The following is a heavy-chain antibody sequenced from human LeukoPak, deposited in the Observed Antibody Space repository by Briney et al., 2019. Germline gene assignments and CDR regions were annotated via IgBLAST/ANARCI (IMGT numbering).Heavy chain of an antibody. V-gene: IGHV1-69*05. D-gene: IGHD1-1*01. J-gene: IGHJ5*02. Sequence: SVKVSCKASGGTLSNYAISWVRQAPGQGLEWMGGIIPIFGTANYAQKFQGRVTMTTDESTSTTYMELNSLRSEDTAVYYCAGWNRPQNWFDPWGQGTLVTVSS. CDR2: IIPIFGTA. CDR3: AGWNRPQNWFDP. CDR1: GGTLSNYA.